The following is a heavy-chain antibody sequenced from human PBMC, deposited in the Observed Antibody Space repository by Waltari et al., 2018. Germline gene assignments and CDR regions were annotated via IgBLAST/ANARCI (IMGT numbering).Heavy chain of an antibody. J-gene: IGHJ4*02. V-gene: IGHV3-21*01. CDR3: ARDGGIAARADY. CDR2: ISSSSSYI. D-gene: IGHD6-6*01. CDR1: GFTFSSYS. Sequence: EVQLVESGGGLVKPGGSLRLSCAASGFTFSSYSMNWVRQAPGKGLEWVSSISSSSSYIYYADSVKGRFTISRDNAKNSLYLQMNSLRAEDTAVYYCARDGGIAARADYWGQGTLVTVSS.